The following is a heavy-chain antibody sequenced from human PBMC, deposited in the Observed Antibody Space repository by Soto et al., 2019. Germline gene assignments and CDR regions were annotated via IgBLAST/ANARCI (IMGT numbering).Heavy chain of an antibody. V-gene: IGHV1-8*01. CDR2: VNPNNGHT. J-gene: IGHJ3*02. CDR3: ARRRGYSYGQKTRPDAFDI. D-gene: IGHD5-18*01. Sequence: GASVKVSCKASGYTFTSYDINWVRQATGQGLEWMGWVNPNNGHTGYAQEFQGRVTVTTDTSTSTAYMELSSLRSEDTAIYYCARRRGYSYGQKTRPDAFDIWGQGTMVTVSS. CDR1: GYTFTSYD.